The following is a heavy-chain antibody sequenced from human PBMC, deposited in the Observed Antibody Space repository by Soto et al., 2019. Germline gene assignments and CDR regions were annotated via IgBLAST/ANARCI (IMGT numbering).Heavy chain of an antibody. V-gene: IGHV3-64D*06. D-gene: IGHD3-22*01. Sequence: PGGAPRPFLSAPGFTFRSYAIHLGRPAPGKGLEYVSAISSNGGSTYYADSVKGRFTISRDNSKNTLYLQMSSLRAEDTAVYYCVPSSNSSGYYPFDYWGQGTLVTVSS. CDR1: GFTFRSYA. CDR2: ISSNGGST. CDR3: VPSSNSSGYYPFDY. J-gene: IGHJ4*02.